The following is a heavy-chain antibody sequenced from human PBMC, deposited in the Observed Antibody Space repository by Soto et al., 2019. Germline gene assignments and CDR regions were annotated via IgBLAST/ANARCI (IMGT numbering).Heavy chain of an antibody. Sequence: ASVKVSCKASGYTFTSYYMHWVRQAPGQGLEWMGIINPSGGSTSYAQKFQGRVTMTRDTSTSTVYMELSSLRSEDTAVYYCARTPLEAAAGTLSWFDPWGQAILVTVSS. CDR1: GYTFTSYY. CDR2: INPSGGST. J-gene: IGHJ5*02. V-gene: IGHV1-46*01. D-gene: IGHD6-13*01. CDR3: ARTPLEAAAGTLSWFDP.